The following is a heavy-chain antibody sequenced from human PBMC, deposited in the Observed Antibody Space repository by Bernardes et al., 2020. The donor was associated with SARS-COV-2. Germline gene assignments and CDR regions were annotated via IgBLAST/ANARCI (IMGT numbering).Heavy chain of an antibody. CDR3: ARDLWQYQLLSQGGAAAGTDY. CDR2: ISYDGSNK. CDR1: GFTFSSYA. D-gene: IGHD2-2*01. Sequence: GGSLRLSCAASGFTFSSYAMHWVRQAPGKGLEWVAVISYDGSNKYYADSVKGRFTISRDNSKNTLYLQMNSLRAEDTAVYYCARDLWQYQLLSQGGAAAGTDYWGQGTLVTVSS. V-gene: IGHV3-30-3*01. J-gene: IGHJ4*02.